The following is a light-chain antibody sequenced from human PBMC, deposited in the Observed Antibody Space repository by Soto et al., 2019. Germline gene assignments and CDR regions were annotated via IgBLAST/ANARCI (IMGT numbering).Light chain of an antibody. J-gene: IGKJ1*01. CDR1: QSVSSN. V-gene: IGKV3-15*01. CDR2: GAS. CDR3: QQYGSSWT. Sequence: EIVMTQSPATLSVSPGERATLSCRASQSVSSNLAWYQQKPGQAPRLLIYGASTRATGIPARFSSSGSGTDFTLTISRLEPEDFAVYYCQQYGSSWTFGQGTKVDIK.